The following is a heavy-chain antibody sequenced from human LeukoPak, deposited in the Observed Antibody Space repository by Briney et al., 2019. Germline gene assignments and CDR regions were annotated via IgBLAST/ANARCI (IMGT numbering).Heavy chain of an antibody. V-gene: IGHV1-2*02. CDR1: GYTFTSYD. Sequence: ASVKVSCKAFGYTFTSYDINWVRQAPGQGLEWMGWINPNSGGTNYAQKFQGRVTMTRDTSISTAYMELSRLRSDDTAVYYCARVRGTGDYDSSGYSYWGQGTLVTVSS. CDR3: ARVRGTGDYDSSGYSY. CDR2: INPNSGGT. D-gene: IGHD3-22*01. J-gene: IGHJ4*02.